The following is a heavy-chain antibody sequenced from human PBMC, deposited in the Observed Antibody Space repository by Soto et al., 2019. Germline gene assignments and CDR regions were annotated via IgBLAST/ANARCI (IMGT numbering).Heavy chain of an antibody. V-gene: IGHV4-31*03. CDR2: IYYSGST. J-gene: IGHJ4*02. D-gene: IGHD3-10*01. CDR3: ARARGVLLWFGELLEGPYYFDY. Sequence: PSETLSLTCTVSGGSINSGGYYWSWIRQHPGKGLEWIGYIYYSGSTYYNPSLKSRVTISVDTSKNQFSLKLSSVTAADTAVYYCARARGVLLWFGELLEGPYYFDYWGQGTLVTVSS. CDR1: GGSINSGGYY.